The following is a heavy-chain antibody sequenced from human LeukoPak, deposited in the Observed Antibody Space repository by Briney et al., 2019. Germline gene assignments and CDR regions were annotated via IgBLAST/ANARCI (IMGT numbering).Heavy chain of an antibody. CDR3: AKALYYYGSGVNGLDY. V-gene: IGHV3-30*18. J-gene: IGHJ4*02. CDR1: GFTFGSYG. D-gene: IGHD3-10*01. Sequence: GGSLRLSCAASGFTFGSYGMHWVRQAPGKGLEWVAVISYDGSNKYYADSVKGRFTISRDNSKNTLYLQMNSLRAEDTAVYYCAKALYYYGSGVNGLDYWGQGTLVTVSS. CDR2: ISYDGSNK.